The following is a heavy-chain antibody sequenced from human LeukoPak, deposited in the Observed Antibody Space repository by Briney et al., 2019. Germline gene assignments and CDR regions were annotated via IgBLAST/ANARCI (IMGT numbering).Heavy chain of an antibody. CDR2: IGGSNTY. CDR1: GFTFSSYA. CDR3: ARMPYSSSRAYYYMDV. J-gene: IGHJ6*03. V-gene: IGHV3-21*01. D-gene: IGHD6-6*01. Sequence: GGSLRLSCAASGFTFSSYAMNWVRQAPGKGLEWVSSIGGSNTYYADSVKGRFTISRDNAKNSLYLQMNSLRAEDTAVYYCARMPYSSSRAYYYMDVWGKGTTVTVSS.